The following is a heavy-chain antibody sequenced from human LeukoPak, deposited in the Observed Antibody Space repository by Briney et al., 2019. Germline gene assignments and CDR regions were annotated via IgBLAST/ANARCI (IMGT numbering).Heavy chain of an antibody. CDR3: ARVRKWLQGATTFDY. V-gene: IGHV4-39*07. Sequence: SETLSLTCTVSGGSISSSSYYWGWIRQPPGKGLEWIGSIYYSGSTYYNPSLKSRVTISVDTSKNQFSLKLSSVTAADTAVYYCARVRKWLQGATTFDYWGQGTLVTVSS. CDR2: IYYSGST. D-gene: IGHD3-22*01. J-gene: IGHJ4*02. CDR1: GGSISSSSYY.